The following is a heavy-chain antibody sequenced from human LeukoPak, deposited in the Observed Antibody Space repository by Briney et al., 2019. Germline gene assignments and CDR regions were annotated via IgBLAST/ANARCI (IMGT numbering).Heavy chain of an antibody. CDR2: INPNSGGT. CDR1: GYTFTAYY. V-gene: IGHV1-2*06. D-gene: IGHD5-18*01. Sequence: GASVKVSCKASGYTFTAYYMYWVRQAPGQGLECMGRINPNSGGTNYAQKFQGRVTMTRDTSISTAYMELSRLRSDGTAVYYCATSSEGGYSYGSDIDYWGQGTLVTVSS. J-gene: IGHJ4*02. CDR3: ATSSEGGYSYGSDIDY.